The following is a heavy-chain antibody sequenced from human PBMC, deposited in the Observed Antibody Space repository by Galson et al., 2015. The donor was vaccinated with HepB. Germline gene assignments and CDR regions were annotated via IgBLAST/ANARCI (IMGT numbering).Heavy chain of an antibody. J-gene: IGHJ6*03. D-gene: IGHD6-13*01. Sequence: SLRLSCAASGFTFSSYSMNWVRQAPGKGLEWVSSISSSSSYIYYADSVKGRFTISRDNAKNSLCLQMNSLRAEDTAVYYCARDETFNGSSLYSSSWFAYFYYYYMDVWGKGTTVTVSS. V-gene: IGHV3-21*01. CDR1: GFTFSSYS. CDR2: ISSSSSYI. CDR3: ARDETFNGSSLYSSSWFAYFYYYYMDV.